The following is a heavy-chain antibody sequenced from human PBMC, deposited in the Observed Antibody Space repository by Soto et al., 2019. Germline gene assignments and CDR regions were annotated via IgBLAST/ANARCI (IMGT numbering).Heavy chain of an antibody. V-gene: IGHV4-30-4*01. CDR2: IYYSGST. CDR3: ARADGDYAYWYFDL. J-gene: IGHJ2*01. D-gene: IGHD4-17*01. Sequence: SETLCLTCTVSGGSISSGDYYWSWIRQPPGKGLEWIGYIYYSGSTYYNPSLKSRVTISVDTSKNQFSLKLSSVTAADTAVYYCARADGDYAYWYFDLWGRGTLVTVSS. CDR1: GGSISSGDYY.